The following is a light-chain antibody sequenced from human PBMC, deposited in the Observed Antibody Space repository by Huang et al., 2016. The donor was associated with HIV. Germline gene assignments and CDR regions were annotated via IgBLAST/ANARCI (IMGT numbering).Light chain of an antibody. CDR2: ASS. CDR1: QSISRY. CDR3: QQGYSTPT. Sequence: DIQMTQSPSSLSASVGDRVTITCRASQSISRYLNWYQHKPGTAPELLIYASSSLQSGVASRFSGSGSGTDFSLTISGLQPEDYATYYCQQGYSTPTFGQGTKVEMK. V-gene: IGKV1-39*01. J-gene: IGKJ1*01.